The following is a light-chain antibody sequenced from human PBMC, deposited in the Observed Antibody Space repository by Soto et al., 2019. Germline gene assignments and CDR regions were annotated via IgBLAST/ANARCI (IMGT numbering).Light chain of an antibody. Sequence: EIVLTQSPGTLSLSPGERATLSCRASHTISSSYLAWYQQKPGQAPRLLMYGISRRATGIPDRFSGSGSGTDFTLTITRLEPEDFAVYYCQQYGGSLTFGGGTKVEIK. CDR1: HTISSSY. J-gene: IGKJ4*01. CDR3: QQYGGSLT. CDR2: GIS. V-gene: IGKV3-20*01.